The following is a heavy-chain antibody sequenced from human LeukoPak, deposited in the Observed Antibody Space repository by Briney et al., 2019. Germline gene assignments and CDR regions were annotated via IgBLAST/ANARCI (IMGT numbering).Heavy chain of an antibody. CDR2: VNAGNGKT. D-gene: IGHD3-22*01. CDR3: ARVSNYYDSSGYYHYSEDDY. J-gene: IGHJ4*02. Sequence: ASVKVSCKTSGYTFSRYALHWVRQAPRQRLEWMGWVNAGNGKTKYSQKFQGRVTITRDTSASAAYMELNSLRSEDTAVYYCARVSNYYDSSGYYHYSEDDYWGQGTLVTVSS. V-gene: IGHV1-3*01. CDR1: GYTFSRYA.